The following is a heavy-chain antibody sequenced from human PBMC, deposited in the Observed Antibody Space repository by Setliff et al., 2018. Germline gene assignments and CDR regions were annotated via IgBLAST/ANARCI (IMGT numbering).Heavy chain of an antibody. Sequence: GGSLRLSCATSGFTFSNYWMNWVRQAPGKGLEWVANIKKDGSIKYYLDSVRGRFTISRDNAENSLTLQMNSLRVEDTAVYYCSRDLQGSGDYVVDYWGQGTLVTVSS. CDR3: SRDLQGSGDYVVDY. CDR1: GFTFSNYW. CDR2: IKKDGSIK. D-gene: IGHD4-17*01. J-gene: IGHJ4*02. V-gene: IGHV3-7*01.